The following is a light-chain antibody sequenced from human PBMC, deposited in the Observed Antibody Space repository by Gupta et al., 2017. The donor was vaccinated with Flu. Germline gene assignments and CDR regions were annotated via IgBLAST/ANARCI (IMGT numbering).Light chain of an antibody. CDR1: QTVTSTS. J-gene: IGKJ2*01. CDR3: QHYGASPYT. CDR2: GAS. V-gene: IGKV3-20*01. Sequence: DIVLTRSPGTLSLSPGERATLSCRTSQTVTSTSLACYQQKPGQPPRLLFYGASTRAAGIPDRFTGSGSGTDFTLTISRLSPGDVAVYFCQHYGASPYTFGQGTKLEIK.